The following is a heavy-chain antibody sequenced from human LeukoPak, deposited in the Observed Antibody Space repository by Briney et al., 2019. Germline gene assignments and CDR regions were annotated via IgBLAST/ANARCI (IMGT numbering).Heavy chain of an antibody. CDR2: ISGSGGST. D-gene: IGHD2-15*01. CDR3: ANSPPPYCSGGSCFGFDY. V-gene: IGHV3-23*01. J-gene: IGHJ4*02. CDR1: GFTFSSYA. Sequence: GGSLRLSCAASGFTFSSYAMSWVRQAPGKGLEWVSAISGSGGSTYYADSVKGRFTISRDNSKNTLYLQMNSLRAEDTAVYCCANSPPPYCSGGSCFGFDYWGQGTLVTVSS.